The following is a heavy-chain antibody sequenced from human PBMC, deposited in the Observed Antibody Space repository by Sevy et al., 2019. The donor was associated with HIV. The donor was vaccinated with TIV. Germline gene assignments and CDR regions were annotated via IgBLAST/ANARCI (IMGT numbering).Heavy chain of an antibody. CDR2: ITSGGNSI. D-gene: IGHD4-17*01. CDR3: ARVDYDDYTTWGTGYYYMDV. Sequence: GGSLRLSFAVSGFAFSDYYMTWIRQAPGKGLEWVSYITSGGNSINYAGSVKGRFTVSRDNTKNSLYLQMNSLRAEDTAVYYCARVDYDDYTTWGTGYYYMDVWGKGTMVTVSS. V-gene: IGHV3-11*01. J-gene: IGHJ6*03. CDR1: GFAFSDYY.